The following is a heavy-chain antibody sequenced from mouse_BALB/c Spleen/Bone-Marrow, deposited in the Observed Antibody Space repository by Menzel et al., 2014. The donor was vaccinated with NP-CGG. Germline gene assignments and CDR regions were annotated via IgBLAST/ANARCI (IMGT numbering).Heavy chain of an antibody. V-gene: IGHV7-3*02. Sequence: EVKLMESGGGLVQPGGSLRLSCATSGSTFTDYYMSWVRQPPGKALEWLGFIRNKANGYTTEYSASVKGRFTISRDNSQSILYLQMNTLRAEDSAAYYCARDVGNYVRFAYWGQGTLVTVSA. CDR2: IRNKANGYTT. CDR1: GSTFTDYY. D-gene: IGHD2-1*01. J-gene: IGHJ3*01. CDR3: ARDVGNYVRFAY.